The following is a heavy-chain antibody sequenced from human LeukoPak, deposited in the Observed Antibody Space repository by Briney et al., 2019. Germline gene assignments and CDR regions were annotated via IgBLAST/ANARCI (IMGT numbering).Heavy chain of an antibody. D-gene: IGHD2-2*01. V-gene: IGHV1-24*01. Sequence: ASVKVSCKVAGYTXIQLAVHGVRPAPGKGLEWMGGFNHENGEIIYAQSLEGRVAMTEDTSKDTAYMELSSLRSEDTAVYYCATEGSISASGFDSWGQGTLVTVSS. CDR3: ATEGSISASGFDS. J-gene: IGHJ4*02. CDR1: GYTXIQLA. CDR2: FNHENGEI.